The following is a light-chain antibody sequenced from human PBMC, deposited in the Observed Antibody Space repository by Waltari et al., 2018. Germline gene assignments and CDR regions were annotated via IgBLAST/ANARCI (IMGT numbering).Light chain of an antibody. V-gene: IGKV1-5*03. CDR3: QQYNSYSYT. Sequence: DIQMTQSPSTLSASVGHRVTITCRASQSIRSWLAWYQQKPGKAPKLLIYKASSLESGVPSRFSGSGSGTEFTLTISSLQPDDFATYYCQQYNSYSYTFGQGTKLEIK. CDR2: KAS. J-gene: IGKJ2*01. CDR1: QSIRSW.